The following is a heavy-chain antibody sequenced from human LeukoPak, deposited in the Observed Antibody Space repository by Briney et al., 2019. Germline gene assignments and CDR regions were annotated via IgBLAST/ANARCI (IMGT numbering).Heavy chain of an antibody. CDR1: GLTFSSYA. V-gene: IGHV3-23*01. Sequence: PGGSLRLSCAASGLTFSSYAMSWVRQAPGKGLEWVSAISGSGGSTYYADSVKGRFTISRDNSKNTVYLQMNSLRAEDTAVYYCARDQGYYDSSGSFDYWGQGTLVTVSS. J-gene: IGHJ4*02. CDR3: ARDQGYYDSSGSFDY. D-gene: IGHD3-22*01. CDR2: ISGSGGST.